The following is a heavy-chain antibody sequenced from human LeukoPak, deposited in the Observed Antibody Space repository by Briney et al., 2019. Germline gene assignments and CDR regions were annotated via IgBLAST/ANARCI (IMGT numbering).Heavy chain of an antibody. CDR2: ISYDGSNK. Sequence: PGGSLRISCAASGFTFSSYARHWVRQAPGKGLEWVAVISYDGSNKYYADSVKGRFTISRDNSKNTLYLQMNSLRAEDTAVYYCARGDGWLLPHYYFDYWGQGTLVTVSS. CDR1: GFTFSSYA. CDR3: ARGDGWLLPHYYFDY. V-gene: IGHV3-30-3*01. J-gene: IGHJ4*02. D-gene: IGHD3-22*01.